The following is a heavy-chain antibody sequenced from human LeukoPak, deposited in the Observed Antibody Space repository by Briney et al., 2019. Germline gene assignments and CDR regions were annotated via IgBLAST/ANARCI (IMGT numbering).Heavy chain of an antibody. CDR3: AKDIGIAVAGYFDY. CDR2: IRSKAYGGTT. J-gene: IGHJ4*02. D-gene: IGHD6-19*01. Sequence: PGGSRRLSCTAFGFTFADHAMSWVRQAPGKGLEWVGFIRSKAYGGTTEYAASVKGRFTISRDNAKNSLYLQMNSLRAEDTALYYCAKDIGIAVAGYFDYWGQGTLVTVSS. V-gene: IGHV3-49*04. CDR1: GFTFADHA.